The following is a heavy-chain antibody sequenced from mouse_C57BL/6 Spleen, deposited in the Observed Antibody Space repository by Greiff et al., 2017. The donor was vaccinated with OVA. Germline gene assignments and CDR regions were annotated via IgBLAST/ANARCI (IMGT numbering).Heavy chain of an antibody. J-gene: IGHJ4*01. D-gene: IGHD2-2*01. CDR1: GYTFTDYN. Sequence: VQLQQSGPELVKPGASVKMSCKASGYTFTDYNMHWVKQSHGKSLEWIGYINPNNGGTSYNQKFKGKATLTVNKSSSTAYMELRSLTSEDSAVYYCARSSGYPLGYAMDYWGQGTSVTVSS. V-gene: IGHV1-22*01. CDR2: INPNNGGT. CDR3: ARSSGYPLGYAMDY.